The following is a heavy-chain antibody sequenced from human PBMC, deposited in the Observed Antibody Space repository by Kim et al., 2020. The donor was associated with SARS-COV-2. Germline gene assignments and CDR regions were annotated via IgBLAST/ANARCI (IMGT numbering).Heavy chain of an antibody. J-gene: IGHJ5*02. D-gene: IGHD1-26*01. V-gene: IGHV3-30*18. CDR1: GFTFSSYG. Sequence: GGSLRLSCAASGFTFSSYGMHWVRQAPGKGLEWVAVISYDGSNKYYADSVKGRFTISRDNSKNTLYLQMNSLRAEDTAVYYCAKDRHSGSYEGTMNPWGQGTLVTVSS. CDR3: AKDRHSGSYEGTMNP. CDR2: ISYDGSNK.